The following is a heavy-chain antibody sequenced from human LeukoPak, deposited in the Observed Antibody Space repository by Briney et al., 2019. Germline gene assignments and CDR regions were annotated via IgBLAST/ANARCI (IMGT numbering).Heavy chain of an antibody. J-gene: IGHJ4*02. V-gene: IGHV4-38-2*02. CDR1: GGSISSGYY. CDR3: ARRGAADDY. Sequence: SETLSLTCTVSGGSISSGYYWGWIRQPPGKGLEWIGSIYHSGSTYYNPSLKSRVTISVDTSKNQFSLKLSSVTAADTAVYYCARRGAADDYWGQGTLVTVSS. CDR2: IYHSGST. D-gene: IGHD2-15*01.